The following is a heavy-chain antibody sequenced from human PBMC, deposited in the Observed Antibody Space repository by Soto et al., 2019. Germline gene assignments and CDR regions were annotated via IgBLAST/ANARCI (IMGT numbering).Heavy chain of an antibody. D-gene: IGHD6-13*01. CDR3: ARFFRRGTIAAAGTGGWFDP. Sequence: QVQLVQSGAEVKKPGASVKVSCKASGYTFTSYGISWVRQAPGQGLEWMGWISAYNGNTNYAQKLQCRVTMTTDTSTSTAYMELRSLRSDDTAVYYCARFFRRGTIAAAGTGGWFDPWGQGTLVTVSS. CDR1: GYTFTSYG. V-gene: IGHV1-18*01. J-gene: IGHJ5*02. CDR2: ISAYNGNT.